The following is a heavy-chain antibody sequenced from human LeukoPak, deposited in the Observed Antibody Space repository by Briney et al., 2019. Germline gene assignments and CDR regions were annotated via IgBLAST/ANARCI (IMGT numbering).Heavy chain of an antibody. D-gene: IGHD1-26*01. CDR2: FYYSGST. V-gene: IGHV4-59*01. CDR3: ARDPIGNYFDY. CDR1: GGSISSYL. J-gene: IGHJ4*02. Sequence: SETLSLTCTVSGGSISSYLWSWIRQPPGKGPEWIGYFYYSGSTNYNPSLKSRVTISGDTSKNQFSLKLSSVTAADTAVYYCARDPIGNYFDYWGQGTLVTVSS.